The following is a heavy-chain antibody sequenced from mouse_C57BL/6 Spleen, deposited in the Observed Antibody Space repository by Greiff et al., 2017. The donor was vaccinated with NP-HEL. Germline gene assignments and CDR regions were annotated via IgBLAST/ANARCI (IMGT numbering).Heavy chain of an antibody. CDR1: GYTFTSYT. V-gene: IGHV1-4*01. CDR2: INPSSGYT. D-gene: IGHD1-1*01. Sequence: QVQLQQSGAELARPGASVKMSCKASGYTFTSYTMHWVKQRPGQGLEWIGYINPSSGYTKYNQKFKDKATLTADKSSSTAYMQLSSLTSEDSAVYYCARSDYGSSYGDAMDYWGQGTSGTVSS. J-gene: IGHJ4*01. CDR3: ARSDYGSSYGDAMDY.